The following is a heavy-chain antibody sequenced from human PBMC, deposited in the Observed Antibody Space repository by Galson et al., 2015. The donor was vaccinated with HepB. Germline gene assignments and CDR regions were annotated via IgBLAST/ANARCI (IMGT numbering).Heavy chain of an antibody. D-gene: IGHD3-9*01. V-gene: IGHV3-23*01. Sequence: SLRLSCAASGFTFDNFALTWVRQAPGKGLEWVCGISGSGGTTYYADSMKGRLTVSRDNSKNSLFLKMSSLTVGDTAVYYCAKASFYDILTGYKGNVFNVWGQGTKVTVSP. CDR1: GFTFDNFA. J-gene: IGHJ3*01. CDR2: ISGSGGTT. CDR3: AKASFYDILTGYKGNVFNV.